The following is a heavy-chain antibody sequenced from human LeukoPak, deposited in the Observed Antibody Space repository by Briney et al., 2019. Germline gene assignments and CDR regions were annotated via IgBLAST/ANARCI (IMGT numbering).Heavy chain of an antibody. Sequence: PGGSLRLSCAASGFTFRNYGMHWVRQATGKGLEWVSFIWSEGNNKFYADSVKGRFTISRDNSKNMLYLQMDSLRPEDTAVFYCAKDPGASVPGFYMDVWGKGTTVTVSS. CDR1: GFTFRNYG. CDR3: AKDPGASVPGFYMDV. V-gene: IGHV3-30*02. CDR2: IWSEGNNK. J-gene: IGHJ6*03. D-gene: IGHD2-8*02.